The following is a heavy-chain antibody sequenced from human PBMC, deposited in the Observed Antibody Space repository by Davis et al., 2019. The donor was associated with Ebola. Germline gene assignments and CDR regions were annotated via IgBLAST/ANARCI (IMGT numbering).Heavy chain of an antibody. CDR3: AKDRQTYYYGSGSYFDY. V-gene: IGHV3-9*01. D-gene: IGHD3-10*01. Sequence: PGGSLRLSCAASGFTFDDYAMHWVRQAPGKGLEWVSGISWNSGSIGYADSVKGRFTISRDNAKNSLYLQMNSLRAEDTAVYYCAKDRQTYYYGSGSYFDYWGQGTLVTVSS. J-gene: IGHJ4*02. CDR2: ISWNSGSI. CDR1: GFTFDDYA.